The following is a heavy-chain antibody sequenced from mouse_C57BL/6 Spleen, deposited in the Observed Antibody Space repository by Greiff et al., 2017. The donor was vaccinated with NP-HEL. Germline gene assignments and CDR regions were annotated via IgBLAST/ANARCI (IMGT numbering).Heavy chain of an antibody. J-gene: IGHJ4*01. V-gene: IGHV14-3*01. CDR1: GFNIKNTY. CDR3: ARSPGYGYYAMDY. CDR2: IDPANGNT. Sequence: EVQGVESVAELVRPGASVKLSCTASGFNIKNTYMHWVKQRPEQGLEWIGRIDPANGNTKYAPKFQGKATITADTSSNTAYLQLSSLTSEDTAIYYCARSPGYGYYAMDYWGQGTSVTVSS. D-gene: IGHD2-10*02.